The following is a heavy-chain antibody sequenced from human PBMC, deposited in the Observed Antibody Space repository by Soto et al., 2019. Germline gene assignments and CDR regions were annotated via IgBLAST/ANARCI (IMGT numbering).Heavy chain of an antibody. Sequence: EVQLLESGGGLVQPGESLRLSCAVSGFIFGNYMMTWVRQAPGRGLEWVSTIRDGGESTYYADSVKGRFTISRDNSKNKLYLQMDNLGVEDTAVYYCAPHVHCSGGSCHYDAFDIRGQGTMVTVSS. CDR2: IRDGGEST. D-gene: IGHD2-15*01. V-gene: IGHV3-23*01. CDR3: APHVHCSGGSCHYDAFDI. J-gene: IGHJ3*02. CDR1: GFIFGNYM.